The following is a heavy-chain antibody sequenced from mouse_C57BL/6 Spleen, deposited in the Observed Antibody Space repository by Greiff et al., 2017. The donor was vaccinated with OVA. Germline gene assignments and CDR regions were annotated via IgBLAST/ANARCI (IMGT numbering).Heavy chain of an antibody. Sequence: VQLKESGPGLAKPSQTLSLTCSVTGYSITSDYWNWIRKFPGHNLEYMGYISYGGSTSYNPSLKRRISITRDTSKNQYYLQLKAVTTEDTATYYCARVRFLRGYLDVRGTGTTGT. CDR3: ARVRFLRGYLDV. J-gene: IGHJ1*03. CDR1: GYSITSDY. D-gene: IGHD3-3*01. CDR2: ISYGGST. V-gene: IGHV3-8*01.